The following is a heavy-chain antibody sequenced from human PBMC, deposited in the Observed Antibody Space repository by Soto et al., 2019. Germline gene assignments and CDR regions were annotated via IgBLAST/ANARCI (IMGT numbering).Heavy chain of an antibody. V-gene: IGHV3-15*01. CDR2: IKSKTDGGTT. D-gene: IGHD5-12*01. J-gene: IGHJ5*02. CDR3: ARSIVATISGNWFDP. Sequence: EVQLVESGGGLVKPGGSLRLSCAASGFTFSNAWMSWVRQAPGKGLEWVGRIKSKTDGGTTDYAAPVKGRFTISRDDSKNTLYLQMNSLKTEDTAVYYCARSIVATISGNWFDPWGQGTLVTVSS. CDR1: GFTFSNAW.